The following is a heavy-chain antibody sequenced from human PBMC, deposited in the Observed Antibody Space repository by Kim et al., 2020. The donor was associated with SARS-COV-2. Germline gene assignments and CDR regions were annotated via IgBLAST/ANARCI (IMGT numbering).Heavy chain of an antibody. CDR3: ARGDRLMRAFDI. CDR1: GGSISSYY. Sequence: SETLSLTCIVSGGSISSYYWSWIRQPPGKGLEWIGYIYYSGSTNYNPSLKSRVTISVDTSKNQFSLQLSSVTAADTAGYYCARGDRLMRAFDIWGQGTMVTVSS. V-gene: IGHV4-59*01. D-gene: IGHD2-8*01. J-gene: IGHJ3*02. CDR2: IYYSGST.